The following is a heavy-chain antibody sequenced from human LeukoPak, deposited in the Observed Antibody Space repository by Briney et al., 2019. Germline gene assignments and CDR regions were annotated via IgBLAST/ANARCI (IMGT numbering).Heavy chain of an antibody. CDR2: IYPGDSDT. CDR3: ARGTGDPDYSVY. D-gene: IGHD7-27*01. Sequence: KTAGSLRLSCKGSGYSFTSYWIGWVRQMPGKGLEWMGIIYPGDSDTRYSPSFQGQVTISADKSISTAYLQWSSLKASDTAMYYCARGTGDPDYSVYWGQGTLVTVSS. V-gene: IGHV5-51*01. J-gene: IGHJ4*02. CDR1: GYSFTSYW.